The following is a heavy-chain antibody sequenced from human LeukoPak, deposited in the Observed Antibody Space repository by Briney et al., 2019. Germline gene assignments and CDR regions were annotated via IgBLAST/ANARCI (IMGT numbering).Heavy chain of an antibody. CDR3: ARGGSGYSYGKIDS. CDR2: IKQDGSEK. D-gene: IGHD5-18*01. V-gene: IGHV3-7*01. J-gene: IGHJ4*02. Sequence: DGSLRLSCAASGFTFSSYWMTWVRQAAGNGLEWVANIKQDGSEKYYVDSVKGRFTISRDNAKDSLYLQMNSLRDEDTAVYYCARGGSGYSYGKIDSWGQGILVTASS. CDR1: GFTFSSYW.